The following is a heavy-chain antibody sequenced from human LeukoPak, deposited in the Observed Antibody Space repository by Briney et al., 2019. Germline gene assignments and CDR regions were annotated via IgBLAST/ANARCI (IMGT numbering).Heavy chain of an antibody. CDR2: ISYDGSNK. CDR1: GFTFSSYV. V-gene: IGHV3-30*18. CDR3: AKGLFHCSGGSCYTDDAFDI. J-gene: IGHJ3*02. D-gene: IGHD2-15*01. Sequence: PGRSLRLSCAASGFTFSSYVMHWVRQAPGKGLEWVAIISYDGSNKYYADSVKGRFTISRDNSKNTLYLQMNSLRAEDTAVYYCAKGLFHCSGGSCYTDDAFDIWGQGTMVTVSS.